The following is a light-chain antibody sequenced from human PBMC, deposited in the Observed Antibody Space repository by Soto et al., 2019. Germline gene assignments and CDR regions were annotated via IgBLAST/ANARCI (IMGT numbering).Light chain of an antibody. CDR2: EVS. Sequence: QSALTQPPSASGYPGQSVTISCIGTSSDVGGYDYVSWYQQHPGKAPKLIISEVSKRPSGVPDRFSGSKSGNTASLTVSGLQAEDEADYYCTSYAGNNNFCVFGTGTKVTVL. CDR3: TSYAGNNNFCV. CDR1: SSDVGGYDY. V-gene: IGLV2-8*01. J-gene: IGLJ1*01.